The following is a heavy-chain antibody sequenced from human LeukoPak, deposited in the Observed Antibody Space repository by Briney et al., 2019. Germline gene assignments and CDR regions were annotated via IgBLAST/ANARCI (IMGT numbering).Heavy chain of an antibody. CDR3: AELGITMIGGV. CDR2: ISSSGSTI. D-gene: IGHD3-10*02. CDR1: GFTFSRYD. V-gene: IGHV3-48*03. J-gene: IGHJ6*04. Sequence: PGGSLRLSCAASGFTFSRYDMNWVRQAPGKGLEWVSYISSSGSTIYYADSVKGRYPISRDNAKNSLSLQMNSLRAEDTAVYYCAELGITMIGGVWGKGTTVTISS.